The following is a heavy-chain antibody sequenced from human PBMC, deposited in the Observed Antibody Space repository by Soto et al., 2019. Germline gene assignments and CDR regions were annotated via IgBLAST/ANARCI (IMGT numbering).Heavy chain of an antibody. Sequence: GGSLRLSCAASGFTFSTYAMHWVRRAPGKGLEYVAGIRSIGGDTLYADSVKGRFTISRDQPKNTVFLQMSSLRIEDTAVYYCVKGRSGEYYFDAMDVWGQGTTVTVSS. CDR2: IRSIGGDT. D-gene: IGHD3-9*01. CDR3: VKGRSGEYYFDAMDV. J-gene: IGHJ6*02. V-gene: IGHV3-64D*06. CDR1: GFTFSTYA.